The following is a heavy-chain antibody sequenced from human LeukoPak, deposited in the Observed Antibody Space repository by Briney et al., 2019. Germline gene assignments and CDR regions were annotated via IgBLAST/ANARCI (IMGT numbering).Heavy chain of an antibody. CDR2: IWNDGSNQ. J-gene: IGHJ3*02. Sequence: GGSLRLSCAAAGFTFSIYGMHWVRQAPGKGLEWVAVIWNDGSNQYYADSVKGRFTISRDNSKNTLYLQLNSLRFEDTAVYYCARPSGTWGAFDIWGQGTMVTVSS. CDR1: GFTFSIYG. V-gene: IGHV3-33*01. CDR3: ARPSGTWGAFDI. D-gene: IGHD1-7*01.